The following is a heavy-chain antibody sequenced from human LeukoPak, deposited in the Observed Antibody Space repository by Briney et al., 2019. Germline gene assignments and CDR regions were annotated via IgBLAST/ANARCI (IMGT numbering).Heavy chain of an antibody. CDR3: AKEGRDEGFYSSSWSNWFDP. J-gene: IGHJ5*02. CDR2: IWYDGSNK. CDR1: GFTFSSYD. V-gene: IGHV3-33*06. Sequence: GGSLRLSCAASGFTFSSYDMHWVRQAPGKGLEWVADIWYDGSNKYYADSVKGRFTISRDSSKNTLYLQMNSLRAEDTAAYYCAKEGRDEGFYSSSWSNWFDPWGQGTLVTVSS. D-gene: IGHD6-13*01.